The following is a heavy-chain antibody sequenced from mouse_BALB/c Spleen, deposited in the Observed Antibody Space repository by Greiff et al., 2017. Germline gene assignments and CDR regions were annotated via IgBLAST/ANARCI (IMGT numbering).Heavy chain of an antibody. CDR3: ARLPYGNYLYYFDY. V-gene: IGHV1-69*02. CDR2: IDPSDSYT. CDR1: GYTFTSYW. Sequence: VQLQQPGAELVKPGASVKLSCKASGYTFTSYWMHWVKQRPGQGLEWIGEIDPSDSYTNYNQKFKGKATLTVDKSSSTAYMQLSSLTSEDSAVYYCARLPYGNYLYYFDYWGQGTTLTVSS. J-gene: IGHJ2*01. D-gene: IGHD2-1*01.